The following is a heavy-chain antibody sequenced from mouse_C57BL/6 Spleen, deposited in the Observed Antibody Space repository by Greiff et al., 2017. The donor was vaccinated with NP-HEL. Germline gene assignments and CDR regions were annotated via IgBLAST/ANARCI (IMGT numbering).Heavy chain of an antibody. J-gene: IGHJ1*01. Sequence: QVQLQQPGAELVKPGASVKMSCKASGYTFTSYWITWVKQRPGQGLEWIGDIYPGSGSTNYNEKFKSKATLTVDTSSSTAYMQLSSLTSEDSAVYYCAREGIYYYGSRGYFDVWGPGTTVTVSS. D-gene: IGHD1-1*01. CDR2: IYPGSGST. CDR1: GYTFTSYW. CDR3: AREGIYYYGSRGYFDV. V-gene: IGHV1-55*01.